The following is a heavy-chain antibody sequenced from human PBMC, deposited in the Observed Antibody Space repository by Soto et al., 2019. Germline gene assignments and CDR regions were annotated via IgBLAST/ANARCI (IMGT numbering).Heavy chain of an antibody. V-gene: IGHV3-23*01. CDR1: GFTFRNYA. CDR2: ISGSGGTT. J-gene: IGHJ4*02. D-gene: IGHD3-3*01. CDR3: AKGDVWSGYFTGTYFFDY. Sequence: PGGSLRLSCAASGFTFRNYAMTWVRQAPGKGLEWVSGISGSGGTTYYADSMKGRFTISRDNSKKTLYLQMNSLRAEDTAVYYCAKGDVWSGYFTGTYFFDYWGQGTLVTVSS.